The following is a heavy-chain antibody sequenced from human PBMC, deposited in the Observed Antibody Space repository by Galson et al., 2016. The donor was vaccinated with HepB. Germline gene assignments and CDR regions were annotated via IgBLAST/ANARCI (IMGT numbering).Heavy chain of an antibody. CDR3: AKERLVRRIFDH. J-gene: IGHJ4*02. V-gene: IGHV3-48*01. D-gene: IGHD1-1*01. Sequence: SLRLSCAASGFTFSSYSMNWVRQAPGKGLEWVSYISSSSTIYYADSVQGRFTISRDNSNNTLYLQMNGLGAEDTAVYYCAKERLVRRIFDHWGQGTLLTVSS. CDR1: GFTFSSYS. CDR2: ISSSSTI.